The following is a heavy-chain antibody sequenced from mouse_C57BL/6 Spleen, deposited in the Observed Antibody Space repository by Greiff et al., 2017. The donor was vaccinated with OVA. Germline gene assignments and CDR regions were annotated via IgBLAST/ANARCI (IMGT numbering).Heavy chain of an antibody. CDR2: IYPGDGDT. CDR3: ARSLYDGFAY. D-gene: IGHD2-3*01. Sequence: QVQLKQSGPELVKPGASVKISCKASGYAFSSSWMNWVKQRPGKGLEWIGRIYPGDGDTNYNGKFKGKATLTADKSSSTAYMQLSSLTSEDSAVYFCARSLYDGFAYWGQGTLVTVSA. CDR1: GYAFSSSW. V-gene: IGHV1-82*01. J-gene: IGHJ3*01.